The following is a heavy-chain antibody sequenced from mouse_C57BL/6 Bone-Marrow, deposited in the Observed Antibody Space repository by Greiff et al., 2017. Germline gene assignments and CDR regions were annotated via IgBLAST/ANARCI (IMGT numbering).Heavy chain of an antibody. D-gene: IGHD4-1*01. J-gene: IGHJ2*01. CDR2: IDPSDSYT. V-gene: IGHV1-69*01. CDR1: GYTFTSYW. CDR3: AREEYWDGEGFDY. Sequence: QVQLQQPGAELVMPGASVKLSCKASGYTFTSYWMHWVKQRPGQGLEWIGEIDPSDSYTNYNQKFKGKSTLTVDKSSSTANMQLSSLTYEDSAVYYGAREEYWDGEGFDYWGQGTTLTVAS.